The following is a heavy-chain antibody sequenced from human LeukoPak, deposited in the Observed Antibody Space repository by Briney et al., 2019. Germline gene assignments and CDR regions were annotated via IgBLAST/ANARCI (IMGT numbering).Heavy chain of an antibody. Sequence: ASVKVSCKASGGTFSSYAISWVRQAPGQGLEWMGGIIPIFGTANYAQKFQGRVTMTRDTSTSTVYMELSSLRSEDTAVYYCARAFNSSSWFPFDPWGQGTLVTVSS. CDR3: ARAFNSSSWFPFDP. V-gene: IGHV1-69*05. CDR1: GGTFSSYA. J-gene: IGHJ5*02. D-gene: IGHD6-13*01. CDR2: IIPIFGTA.